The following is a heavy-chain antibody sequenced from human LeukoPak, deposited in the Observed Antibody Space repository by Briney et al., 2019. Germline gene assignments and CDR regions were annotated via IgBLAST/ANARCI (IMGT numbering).Heavy chain of an antibody. CDR3: ARGRGEGRGISMVRGVRAPSYNWFDP. Sequence: SETLSLTCTVSGGSISSSSYYWGWIRQPPGKGLEWIGTIYHSGSTYYNPSLKSRVTISVDTSKNQFSLRLSSVTAADTAVYYCARGRGEGRGISMVRGVRAPSYNWFDPWGHGTLVTVSS. J-gene: IGHJ5*02. V-gene: IGHV4-39*07. D-gene: IGHD3-10*01. CDR1: GGSISSSSYY. CDR2: IYHSGST.